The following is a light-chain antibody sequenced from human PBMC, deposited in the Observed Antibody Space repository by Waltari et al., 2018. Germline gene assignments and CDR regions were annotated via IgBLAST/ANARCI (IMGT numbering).Light chain of an antibody. CDR2: DAS. CDR3: QQRKYWPPLT. J-gene: IGKJ4*02. Sequence: EVVLTQSPATVSLSPGERATLSCRASHSVDIYLAWYQQKPGQAPRLLIYDASNRATGIPARFSGSESGTDFTLTISSLEPEDCAIYYCQQRKYWPPLTFGGGTKVEIK. CDR1: HSVDIY. V-gene: IGKV3-11*01.